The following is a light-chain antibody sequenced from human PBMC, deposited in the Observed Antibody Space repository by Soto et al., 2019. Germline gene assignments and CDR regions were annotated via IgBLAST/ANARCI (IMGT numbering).Light chain of an antibody. CDR1: QSVNSN. CDR2: GAS. V-gene: IGKV3-15*01. J-gene: IGKJ4*01. CDR3: QQYNDWPLT. Sequence: EKVMTQSPAALSVSPGERATLSCRASQSVNSNLAWYQRKPGQAPRLLLYGASTRATGIPARFSGSASGTEFTLTISSLQSEDSTAYYCQQYNDWPLTFGGGTKVEIK.